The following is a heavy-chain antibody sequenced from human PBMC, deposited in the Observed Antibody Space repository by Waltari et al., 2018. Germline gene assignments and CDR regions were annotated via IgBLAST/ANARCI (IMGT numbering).Heavy chain of an antibody. V-gene: IGHV1-69*01. CDR1: GGTFSSYA. Sequence: QVQLVQSGAEVKKPGSSVKVSCKASGGTFSSYAISWVRQAPGQGLEWMGWIIPIFGTANYAPKFHGRVTITADESTSTAYMELSSLRSEDTAVYYCADRGLDYSNPNYYGMDVWGQGTTVTVSS. CDR3: ADRGLDYSNPNYYGMDV. J-gene: IGHJ6*02. CDR2: IIPIFGTA. D-gene: IGHD4-4*01.